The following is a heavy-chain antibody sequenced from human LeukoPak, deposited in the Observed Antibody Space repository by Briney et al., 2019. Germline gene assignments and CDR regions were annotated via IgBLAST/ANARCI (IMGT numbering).Heavy chain of an antibody. V-gene: IGHV4-39*01. D-gene: IGHD5/OR15-5a*01. Sequence: SETLSLTCTVSGGSISSSSYYWGWIRQPPGKGLEWIGSIYYSGSTYYNPSLKSRVTTSVDTSKNQFSLKLSSVTAADTAVYYCARLGSTLVYYYYMDVWGKGTTVTVSS. CDR3: ARLGSTLVYYYYMDV. J-gene: IGHJ6*03. CDR2: IYYSGST. CDR1: GGSISSSSYY.